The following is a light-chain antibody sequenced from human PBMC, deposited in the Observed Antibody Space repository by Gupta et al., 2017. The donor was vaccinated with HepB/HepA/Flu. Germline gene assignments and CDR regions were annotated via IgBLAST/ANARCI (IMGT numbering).Light chain of an antibody. V-gene: IGKV1-39*01. J-gene: IGKJ1*01. CDR2: AAS. CDR3: QHTYSIPWT. Sequence: DIQMTQSPSSLSASGGDRVTITCRASQSIARYVNWYQQKPGKAPKLLIYAASRVQGGVPSRFSGSGSGTDFSLTISRLQPEDFAAYYCQHTYSIPWTFGQGTKVEVK. CDR1: QSIARY.